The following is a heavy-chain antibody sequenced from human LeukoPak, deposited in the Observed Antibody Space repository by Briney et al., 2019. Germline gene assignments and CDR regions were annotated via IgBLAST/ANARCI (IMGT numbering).Heavy chain of an antibody. Sequence: GRSLRLSCAASGFTFSSYGMHWVRQAPGKGLEWVAVIWYDGSNKYYADSVKGRFTISRDNSKSTLYLQMNSLRAEDTAVYYCAREDLGYCSSTSCYYDYWGQGTLVTVSS. CDR2: IWYDGSNK. CDR3: AREDLGYCSSTSCYYDY. D-gene: IGHD2-2*01. V-gene: IGHV3-33*01. J-gene: IGHJ4*02. CDR1: GFTFSSYG.